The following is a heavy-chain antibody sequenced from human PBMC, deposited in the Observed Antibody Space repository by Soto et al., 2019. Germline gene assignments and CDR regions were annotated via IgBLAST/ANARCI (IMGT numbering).Heavy chain of an antibody. J-gene: IGHJ4*02. CDR3: AKWVQLLVEGGGY. V-gene: IGHV3-9*01. CDR1: GFSFDDYA. Sequence: DVQLVESGGGLVQPGRSLRLSCAASGFSFDDYAMHWVRQAPGKGLEWVSGISWNSGSIGYADSVTGRFTISRDNAKNSLYLLMNSLRAEGTSLYYCAKWVQLLVEGGGYWGQGTLVTVSS. CDR2: ISWNSGSI. D-gene: IGHD2-2*01.